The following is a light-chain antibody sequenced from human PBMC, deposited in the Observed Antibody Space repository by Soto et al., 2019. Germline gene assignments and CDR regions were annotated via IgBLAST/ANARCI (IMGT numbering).Light chain of an antibody. CDR3: QVWDSRSDHVV. J-gene: IGLJ3*02. Sequence: SYELTQPPSVSVAPGQTATITCGGNNIGNKNVHWFQQRPGQAPLLVVYDDRDRPSGIPERFSGSNSGNTATPTISRVEAGDEADYYCQVWDSRSDHVVFGGGTKLTVL. CDR1: NIGNKN. CDR2: DDR. V-gene: IGLV3-21*02.